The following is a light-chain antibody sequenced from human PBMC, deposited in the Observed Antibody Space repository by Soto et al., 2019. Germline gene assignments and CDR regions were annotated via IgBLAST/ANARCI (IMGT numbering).Light chain of an antibody. V-gene: IGKV1-39*01. Sequence: DIQMTQSPSSLSASVGDRVTVTCRASQSISTYLNWYQQKPGKVPKLPIYGASSLQSGVPSRFSGSGSGTDFTLTISSLQPEDFATYYCQQNYDTPYTFGQGTKLEIK. CDR2: GAS. CDR1: QSISTY. J-gene: IGKJ2*01. CDR3: QQNYDTPYT.